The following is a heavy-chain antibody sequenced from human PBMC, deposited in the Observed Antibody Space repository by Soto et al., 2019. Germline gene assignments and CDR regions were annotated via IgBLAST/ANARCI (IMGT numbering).Heavy chain of an antibody. CDR2: IYYAGTT. V-gene: IGHV4-39*01. Sequence: QLQLQETGPGLVKPSETLSLTCTLSGASISSSSFYWGWIRQPPGKGLEWIGNIYYAGTTYYNPSMMSRDTFTVETSKNLSSLMQGSVTAADTAVYYCARRSRLVGHYFDYWGQGTLVTVSS. CDR1: GASISSSSFY. D-gene: IGHD6-6*01. J-gene: IGHJ4*02. CDR3: ARRSRLVGHYFDY.